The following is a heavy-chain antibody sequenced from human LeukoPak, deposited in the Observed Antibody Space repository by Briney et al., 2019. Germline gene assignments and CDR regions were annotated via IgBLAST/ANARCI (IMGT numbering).Heavy chain of an antibody. CDR2: IYTSGTT. Sequence: SETLSLTCTVSGGSISSGVYYWSWIRQPAGKGLEWIGHIYTSGTTNYNPSLKSRVTISVDTSKNQFSLKLSSVTAADTAVYYCAATSNYVDHWGQGTLVTVSS. CDR3: AATSNYVDH. D-gene: IGHD2-2*01. J-gene: IGHJ4*02. V-gene: IGHV4-61*09. CDR1: GGSISSGVYY.